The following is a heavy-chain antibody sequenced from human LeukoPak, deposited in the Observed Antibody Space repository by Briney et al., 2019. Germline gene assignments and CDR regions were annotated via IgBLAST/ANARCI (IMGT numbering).Heavy chain of an antibody. CDR3: PWLAQQLVQQYNWFDP. CDR2: INPNSGGT. D-gene: IGHD6-13*01. CDR1: GYTFTGYY. V-gene: IGHV1-2*02. Sequence: ASVKVSCKASGYTFTGYYMHWVRQAPGQGLEWMGWINPNSGGTNYAQKFQGRVTMTRDTSISTAYMELSRLRSDDTAVYYCPWLAQQLVQQYNWFDPWGQGTLVTVSS. J-gene: IGHJ5*02.